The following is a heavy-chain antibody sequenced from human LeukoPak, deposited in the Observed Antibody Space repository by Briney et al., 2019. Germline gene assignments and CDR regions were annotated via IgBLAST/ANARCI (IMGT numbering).Heavy chain of an antibody. V-gene: IGHV3-30*02. Sequence: GGSLRLSCAASGFTFSSHGMPWVRQAPGKGLEWVAFIRYDGSNKYYADSVKGRFTISRDNSKNTLYLQMNSLRAEDTAVYYCAKDSSSWYSYWGQGTLVTVSS. CDR2: IRYDGSNK. CDR1: GFTFSSHG. CDR3: AKDSSSWYSY. J-gene: IGHJ4*02. D-gene: IGHD6-13*01.